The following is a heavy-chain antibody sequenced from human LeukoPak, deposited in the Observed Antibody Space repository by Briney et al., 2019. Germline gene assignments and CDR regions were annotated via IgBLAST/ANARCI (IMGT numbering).Heavy chain of an antibody. Sequence: GSLRLSRAASGFTFSDYYMSWIRQAPGKGLEWVSYISSSGSTIYYADSVKGRFTISRDNAKNSLYLQMNCLRAEDTAVYYCARKAREGPIDYWGQGTLVTVSS. CDR1: GFTFSDYY. CDR2: ISSSGSTI. V-gene: IGHV3-11*01. CDR3: ARKAREGPIDY. J-gene: IGHJ4*02.